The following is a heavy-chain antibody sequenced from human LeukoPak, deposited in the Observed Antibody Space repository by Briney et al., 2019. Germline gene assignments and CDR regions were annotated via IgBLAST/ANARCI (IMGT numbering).Heavy chain of an antibody. D-gene: IGHD3-22*01. CDR2: ISGSGGST. J-gene: IGHJ4*02. CDR3: ARASSGYYSAILY. CDR1: GFTFSSYG. Sequence: GGTLRLSCAASGFTFSSYGMSWVRQAPGKGLEWVSAISGSGGSTYYADSVKGRFTISRDNSKNTLYLQMNSLRAEDTALYYCARASSGYYSAILYWGQGTLVTVSS. V-gene: IGHV3-23*01.